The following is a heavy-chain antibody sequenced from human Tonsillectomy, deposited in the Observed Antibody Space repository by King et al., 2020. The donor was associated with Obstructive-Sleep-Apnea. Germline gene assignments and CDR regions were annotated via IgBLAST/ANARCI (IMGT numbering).Heavy chain of an antibody. J-gene: IGHJ3*02. D-gene: IGHD2-15*01. CDR2: IYPGDSDT. CDR1: GYSFTSYW. CDR3: ATDRLGYCTGVSCPGAFDI. Sequence: QLVQSGAEVKKPGESLKISCKGSGYSFTSYWIGWVRQMPGKGLEWMGIIYPGDSDTRYSPSFQGQVTISVDKSISTAYLQSYLQWSSLKASDTAMYYCATDRLGYCTGVSCPGAFDIWGQGTMVTVSS. V-gene: IGHV5-51*01.